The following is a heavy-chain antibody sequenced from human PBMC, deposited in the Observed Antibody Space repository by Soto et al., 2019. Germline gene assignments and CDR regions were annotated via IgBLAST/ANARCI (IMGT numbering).Heavy chain of an antibody. Sequence: QVQLVQSGAEVQKPGASVKVSCKASGYIFTSYYVFWVRQAPGQGPEWMGTINPGVGSTSYAQMFQGRVTLTRDSSTSTLYMELSSLRSDDTAVYYCARSPREGGPDDYWVQGTPVTVSS. CDR1: GYIFTSYY. V-gene: IGHV1-46*01. CDR3: ARSPREGGPDDY. D-gene: IGHD2-15*01. J-gene: IGHJ4*02. CDR2: INPGVGST.